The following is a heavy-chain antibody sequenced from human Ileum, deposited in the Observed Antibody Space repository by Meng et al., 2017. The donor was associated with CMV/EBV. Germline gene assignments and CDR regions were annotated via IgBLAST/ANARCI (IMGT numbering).Heavy chain of an antibody. CDR2: ISYDGSNK. V-gene: IGHV3-30*04. D-gene: IGHD6-19*01. CDR1: GFTFSSYA. CDR3: ARDALQQWLPPGVFDY. Sequence: GESLKISCADSGFTFSSYAMHWVRQAPGKGLEWVAVISYDGSNKYYADSVKGRFTISRDNSKNTLYLQMNSLRAEDTAVYYCARDALQQWLPPGVFDYWGQGTLVTVSS. J-gene: IGHJ4*02.